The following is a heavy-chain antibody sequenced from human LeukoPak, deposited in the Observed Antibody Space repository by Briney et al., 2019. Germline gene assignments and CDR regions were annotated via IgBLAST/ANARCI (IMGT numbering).Heavy chain of an antibody. Sequence: SETLSLTCTVSGDSISSGYYYWGWIRQPPGKGLEWIGSIYYSGSTNYNPSLKSRVTISVDTSKNQFSLKLSSVTAADTAVYYCARALKWYYYDSSGYYYIDYWGQGTLVTVSS. D-gene: IGHD3-22*01. CDR3: ARALKWYYYDSSGYYYIDY. CDR1: GDSISSGYYY. V-gene: IGHV4-39*07. J-gene: IGHJ4*02. CDR2: IYYSGST.